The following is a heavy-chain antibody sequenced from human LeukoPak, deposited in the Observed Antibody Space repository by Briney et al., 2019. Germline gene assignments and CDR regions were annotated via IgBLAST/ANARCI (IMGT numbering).Heavy chain of an antibody. CDR1: GYTFTDYY. Sequence: ASVKVFCKASGYTFTDYYIHWVRQAPGQGLEWMGWINPNSGDANFAQKFQGRVTMTRDTSITTAYMELIGLTSDDTAVYYCAKIDTLGLYYFDYWGQGTLVTVSS. CDR2: INPNSGDA. D-gene: IGHD2-2*02. J-gene: IGHJ4*02. CDR3: AKIDTLGLYYFDY. V-gene: IGHV1-2*02.